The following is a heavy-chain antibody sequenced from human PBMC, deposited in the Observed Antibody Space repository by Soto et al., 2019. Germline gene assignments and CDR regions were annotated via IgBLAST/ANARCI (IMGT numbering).Heavy chain of an antibody. CDR2: IKSIYNGGTI. Sequence: GVLRLSCVGSGFTFSNAWMSWVRQAPGKGLERVGRIKSIYNGGTIEYAAPVKGRFIITRDDSRATVFLQMNSLKTEDTAVYYCATGQYFDFWGQGTQVTVSS. CDR1: GFTFSNAW. J-gene: IGHJ4*02. V-gene: IGHV3-15*01. CDR3: ATGQYFDF.